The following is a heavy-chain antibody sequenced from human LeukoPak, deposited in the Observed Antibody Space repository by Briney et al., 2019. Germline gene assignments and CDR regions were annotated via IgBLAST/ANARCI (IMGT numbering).Heavy chain of an antibody. J-gene: IGHJ4*02. CDR1: GFTFSSYA. CDR2: ISYDGSNK. Sequence: PGGSLRLSCAASGFTFSSYAMHWVRQAPGKGLEWVAVISYDGSNKYYADSVKGRFTISRDNSKNMLYLQMNSLRAEDTAVYYCANSKWFLDYWGQGTLVTVSS. D-gene: IGHD3-22*01. V-gene: IGHV3-30-3*01. CDR3: ANSKWFLDY.